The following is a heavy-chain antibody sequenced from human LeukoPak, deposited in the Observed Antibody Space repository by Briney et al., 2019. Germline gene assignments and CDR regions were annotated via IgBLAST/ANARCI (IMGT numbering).Heavy chain of an antibody. J-gene: IGHJ5*02. CDR1: GYTFTGYC. D-gene: IGHD2-2*02. V-gene: IGHV1-2*02. CDR3: ARVYTLLAAWAWFDP. CDR2: INPNSGGT. Sequence: ASVKVSCKASGYTFTGYCMHWVRQAPGQGLEWMGWINPNSGGTNYAQKFQGRVTMTRDTSISTAYMELSRLRSDDTAVYYCARVYTLLAAWAWFDPWGQGTLVTVSS.